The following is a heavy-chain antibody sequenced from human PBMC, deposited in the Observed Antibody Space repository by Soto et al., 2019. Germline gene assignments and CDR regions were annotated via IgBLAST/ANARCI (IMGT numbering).Heavy chain of an antibody. CDR2: IPYDGGNK. Sequence: QVQLVESGGGVVQPGRSLRLSCAASGFSFRNYALHWVRQAPGKGLEWVAVIPYDGGNKYYADSVRGRFTISRDNSNATLYLQMNSMRPADTALDYCARELSMGGFAPWGQGTLVTVSS. J-gene: IGHJ5*02. D-gene: IGHD3-16*01. V-gene: IGHV3-30-3*01. CDR3: ARELSMGGFAP. CDR1: GFSFRNYA.